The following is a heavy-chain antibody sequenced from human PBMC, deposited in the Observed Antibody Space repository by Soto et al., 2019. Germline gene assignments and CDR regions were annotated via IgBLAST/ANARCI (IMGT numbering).Heavy chain of an antibody. CDR3: ARGSDDFWSGPYFDY. V-gene: IGHV4-59*01. CDR2: ISYSGST. CDR1: GGSISNYY. Sequence: PSETLSLTCIVSGGSISNYYWSWIRQPPGKGLEWIGYISYSGSTNHNPSLKSRVTISVDTSKNQFSLKLSSVTAADTAVYYCARGSDDFWSGPYFDYWGQGTLVTVSS. D-gene: IGHD3-3*01. J-gene: IGHJ4*02.